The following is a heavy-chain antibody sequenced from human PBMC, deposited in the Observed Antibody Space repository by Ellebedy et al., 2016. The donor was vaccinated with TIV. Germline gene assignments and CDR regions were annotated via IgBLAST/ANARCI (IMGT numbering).Heavy chain of an antibody. CDR3: ARGARPYYDFWSGYHYYMDV. Sequence: SVKVSCXASGGTFSSYAISWVRQAPGQGLEWMGGIIPIFGTANYAQKFQGRVTITADKSTSTVYMELSSLRSEDTAVYYCARGARPYYDFWSGYHYYMDVWGKGTTVTVSS. CDR1: GGTFSSYA. CDR2: IIPIFGTA. J-gene: IGHJ6*03. V-gene: IGHV1-69*06. D-gene: IGHD3-3*01.